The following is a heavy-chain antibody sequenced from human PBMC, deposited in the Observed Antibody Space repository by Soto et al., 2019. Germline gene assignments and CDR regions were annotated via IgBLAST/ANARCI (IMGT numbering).Heavy chain of an antibody. CDR1: EFAFTNYW. Sequence: GGRLTPPGPASEFAFTNYWMNWLHQAPGRGLVWVAHINSDGSSTTYADSVKGRFTISRDNAKNTLYLQMNTLRAEDTAVYYCARVLKSSGWDNDVFDIWGQGTMVTVS. D-gene: IGHD6-19*01. CDR2: INSDGSST. V-gene: IGHV3-74*01. J-gene: IGHJ3*02. CDR3: ARVLKSSGWDNDVFDI.